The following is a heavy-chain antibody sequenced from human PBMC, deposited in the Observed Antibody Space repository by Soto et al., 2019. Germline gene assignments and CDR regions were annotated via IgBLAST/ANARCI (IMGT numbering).Heavy chain of an antibody. CDR2: FDPEGGEA. D-gene: IGHD3-3*01. CDR3: ARGGTAYYDFWNNPRGDWLDL. Sequence: ASVKVSCKISGHTLTEFSIHWVRQAPGKGLAWMGGFDPEGGEAIYAQRWHGRVTVTEDTVTDTAYMELSGLKSDDTAVYFCARGGTAYYDFWNNPRGDWLDLWGQGTLVSVS. J-gene: IGHJ5*02. V-gene: IGHV1-24*01. CDR1: GHTLTEFS.